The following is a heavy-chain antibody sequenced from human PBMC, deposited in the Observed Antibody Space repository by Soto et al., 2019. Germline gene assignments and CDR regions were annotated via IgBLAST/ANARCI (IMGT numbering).Heavy chain of an antibody. J-gene: IGHJ4*02. CDR3: ARRWGYSFDY. CDR1: GGSISSYY. V-gene: IGHV4-39*01. Sequence: QLQLQESGPGLVKPSETLSLTCTVSGGSISSYYWGWIRRPPGKGLEWIGSIYYSGSTYYNPSLKRRVTISVDTSKNQFSLKLSSVTAADTAVYYCARRWGYSFDYLGQGTLVTVSS. D-gene: IGHD7-27*01. CDR2: IYYSGST.